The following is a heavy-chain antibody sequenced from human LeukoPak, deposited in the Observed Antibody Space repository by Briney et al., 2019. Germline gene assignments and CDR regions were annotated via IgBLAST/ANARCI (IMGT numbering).Heavy chain of an antibody. CDR3: TTGVRGVLTIY. D-gene: IGHD3-10*01. J-gene: IGHJ4*02. V-gene: IGHV3-15*01. Sequence: GGSLRLSCAASGFTFSNAWMSWVRQAPGKGLEWVGRIKSKTDGGTTDYAAPVKGRFTISRDDSKNTLYLQMNSLKTEDTAVYHCTTGVRGVLTIYWGQGTMVTVSS. CDR2: IKSKTDGGTT. CDR1: GFTFSNAW.